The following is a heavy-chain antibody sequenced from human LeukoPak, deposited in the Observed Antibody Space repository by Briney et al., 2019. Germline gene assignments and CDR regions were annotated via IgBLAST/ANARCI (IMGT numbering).Heavy chain of an antibody. V-gene: IGHV1-69*13. J-gene: IGHJ5*02. CDR2: IIPIFGSA. CDR3: ASGGNYYGSGSYYSDPPNWFDP. D-gene: IGHD3-10*01. Sequence: ASVKVSRKASGGTFNNNAITWVRQAPGQGLEWMGGIIPIFGSANYAQKFQGRVTITADESTSTAYMELSSLRSEDTAVYYCASGGNYYGSGSYYSDPPNWFDPWGQGTLVTVSS. CDR1: GGTFNNNA.